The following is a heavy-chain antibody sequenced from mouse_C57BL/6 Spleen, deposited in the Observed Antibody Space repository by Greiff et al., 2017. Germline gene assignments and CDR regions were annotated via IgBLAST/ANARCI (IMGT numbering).Heavy chain of an antibody. V-gene: IGHV5-17*01. CDR3: ASEGSNAWFAY. D-gene: IGHD1-1*01. Sequence: EVNLVESGGGLVKPGGSLTLSCAASGFTFSDYGMHWVRQAPEKGLEWVAYISSGSSTIDYADTVKGRFTISRDNATNTLFLQMTSLRSEDAAMYYCASEGSNAWFAYWGQGTLVTVSA. J-gene: IGHJ3*01. CDR1: GFTFSDYG. CDR2: ISSGSSTI.